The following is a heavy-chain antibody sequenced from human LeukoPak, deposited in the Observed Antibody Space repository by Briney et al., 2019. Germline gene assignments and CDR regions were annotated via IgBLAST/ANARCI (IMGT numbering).Heavy chain of an antibody. CDR3: ARTDSSDAFDI. CDR2: INPSGGST. V-gene: IGHV1-46*01. Sequence: ASVKVSCKASGYTFTSYDINWVRQAPGQGLEWMGIINPSGGSTSYAQKFQGRVTMTRDMSTSTVYMELSSLRSEDTAVYYCARTDSSDAFDIWGQGTMVTVSS. J-gene: IGHJ3*02. D-gene: IGHD5-18*01. CDR1: GYTFTSYD.